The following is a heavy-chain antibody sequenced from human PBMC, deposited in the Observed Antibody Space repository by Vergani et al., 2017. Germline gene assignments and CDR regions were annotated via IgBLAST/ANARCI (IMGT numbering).Heavy chain of an antibody. D-gene: IGHD3-3*01. Sequence: QVQLVQSGAEVKKPGASVKVSCKASGYTFTSYYMHWVRQAPGQGLEWMGIIKPSGGSTSCAQKFQGRVTMTRDTSTSTVYMELSSLRSEDTAVYYCAREPTNYDFWSGYENWGQGTLVTVSS. CDR3: AREPTNYDFWSGYEN. CDR2: IKPSGGST. CDR1: GYTFTSYY. J-gene: IGHJ4*02. V-gene: IGHV1-46*03.